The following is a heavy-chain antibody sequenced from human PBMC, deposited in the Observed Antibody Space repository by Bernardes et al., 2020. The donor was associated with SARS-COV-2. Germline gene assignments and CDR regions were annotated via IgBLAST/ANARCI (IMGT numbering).Heavy chain of an antibody. V-gene: IGHV1-24*01. Sequence: ASVKVSCKVSGYTLTELSMHWVRQAPGKGLEWMGGFDPEDGETIYAQKFQGRVTMTEDTSTDTAYMELSSLRSEDTAVYYCATLDTAMVNRGYWGQGTLVTVSS. D-gene: IGHD5-18*01. CDR2: FDPEDGET. J-gene: IGHJ4*02. CDR1: GYTLTELS. CDR3: ATLDTAMVNRGY.